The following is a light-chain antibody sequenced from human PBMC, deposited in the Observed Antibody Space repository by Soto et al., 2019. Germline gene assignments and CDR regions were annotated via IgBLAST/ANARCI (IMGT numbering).Light chain of an antibody. CDR3: QQYGSSPLT. V-gene: IGKV3-20*01. CDR2: GAS. J-gene: IGKJ4*01. CDR1: QSVSSSY. Sequence: VLTQSPRTLSLPRGQRHTLSCRPSQSVSSSYLAWYQQKPGQAPRLLIYGASSRATGIPDRFSGSGSGTDFTLTISRLEPEDFAVYYCQQYGSSPLTFGGGTKVDIK.